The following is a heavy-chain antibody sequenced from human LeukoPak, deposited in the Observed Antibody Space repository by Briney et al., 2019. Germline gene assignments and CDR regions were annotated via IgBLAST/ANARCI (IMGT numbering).Heavy chain of an antibody. CDR1: GGSISSSSYY. Sequence: SETLSLTCTVSGGSISSSSYYWGWIRQPPGKGLEWIGSIYYSGSTYYNPSLKSRVTMSVDTSKNQFSLKLSSVTAADTAVYYCARGVKSYSGYDYYYYYMDVWGKGTTVTISS. V-gene: IGHV4-39*07. CDR3: ARGVKSYSGYDYYYYYMDV. CDR2: IYYSGST. J-gene: IGHJ6*03. D-gene: IGHD5-12*01.